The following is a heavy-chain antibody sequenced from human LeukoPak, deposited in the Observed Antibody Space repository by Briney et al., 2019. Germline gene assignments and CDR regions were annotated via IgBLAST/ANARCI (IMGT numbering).Heavy chain of an antibody. CDR2: IKEDGGET. CDR3: ARRKEVQTTFDY. CDR1: GFVFSNYW. V-gene: IGHV3-7*01. Sequence: GGSLRLSCVASGFVFSNYWMGWVRQAPGKGLEWVANIKEDGGETYYVDSVKGRFTISRDNAKNSLDLRMNSLRDEDTAVYYCARRKEVQTTFDYWGQGTLVTVSS. J-gene: IGHJ4*02. D-gene: IGHD4/OR15-4a*01.